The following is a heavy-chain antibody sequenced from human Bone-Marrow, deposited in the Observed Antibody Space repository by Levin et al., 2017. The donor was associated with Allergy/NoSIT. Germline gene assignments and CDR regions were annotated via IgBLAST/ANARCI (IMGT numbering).Heavy chain of an antibody. CDR3: AREISTVTLDAFDI. CDR2: IKAGSGST. D-gene: IGHD4-11*01. V-gene: IGHV1-46*01. CDR1: ENIFTRYN. J-gene: IGHJ3*02. Sequence: GESLKISCKASENIFTRYNVHWVRQAPGQGLEWMGIIKAGSGSTGYAEKFRGRVTMTRDTSARTVYMEMSSLRSDDTAVYYCAREISTVTLDAFDIWGQGSMVIVSS.